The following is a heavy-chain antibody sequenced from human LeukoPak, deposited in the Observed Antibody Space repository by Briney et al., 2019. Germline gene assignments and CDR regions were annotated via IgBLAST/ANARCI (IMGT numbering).Heavy chain of an antibody. J-gene: IGHJ3*02. CDR2: IYYSGST. CDR1: GGSISSGDYY. Sequence: SQTLSLTCTVSGGSISSGDYYWSWIRQPPGKGLEWIGYIYYSGSTYYNPSLKSRVTISVDTSKNQFSLKLSSVTAADTAVYYCARPSWGMADAFDIWGQGTMVTASS. V-gene: IGHV4-30-4*08. D-gene: IGHD7-27*01. CDR3: ARPSWGMADAFDI.